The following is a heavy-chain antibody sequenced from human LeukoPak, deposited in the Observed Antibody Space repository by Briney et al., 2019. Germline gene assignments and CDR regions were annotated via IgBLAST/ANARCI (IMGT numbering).Heavy chain of an antibody. CDR2: IDYSGNS. CDR1: GDSLSGSSFF. V-gene: IGHV4-39*07. D-gene: IGHD5-18*01. CDR3: ATSSGYSYIGGT. J-gene: IGHJ5*02. Sequence: SETLSLTCTVSGDSLSGSSFFCGWIRQPPGMGLEWIGTIDYSGNSYYNSSLQSRLTMSVDTSKRHFSLRLTSMTAADTAVYYCATSSGYSYIGGTWGQGALVTVSS.